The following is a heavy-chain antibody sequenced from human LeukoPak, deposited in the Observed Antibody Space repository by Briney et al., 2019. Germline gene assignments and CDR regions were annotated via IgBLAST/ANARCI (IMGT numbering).Heavy chain of an antibody. CDR3: ANREFHLWD. V-gene: IGHV3-23*01. D-gene: IGHD3-10*01. CDR1: GFTFSSYA. CDR2: ISGSGFTT. J-gene: IGHJ4*02. Sequence: GGSLRLSSAASGFTFSSYAMSWVRQAPGKGLEWVAGISGSGFTTYYADSVKGRFTISRDNSKNTLYLQMNSLRAEDTAVYHCANREFHLWDWGQGTLVTVSS.